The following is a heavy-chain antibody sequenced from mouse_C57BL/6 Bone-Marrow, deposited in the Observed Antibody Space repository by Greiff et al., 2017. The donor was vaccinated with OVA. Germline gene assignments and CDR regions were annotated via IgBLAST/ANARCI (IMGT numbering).Heavy chain of an antibody. CDR2: ISSGGSYT. CDR1: GFTFSSYG. D-gene: IGHD4-1*01. CDR3: ARPTGKRDVDY. Sequence: EVKLVESGGDLVKPGGSLKLSCAASGFTFSSYGMSWVRQTPDKRLEWVATISSGGSYTYYPDSVKGRFTISRDNAENTLYLQLSSLKSEDTAMDYCARPTGKRDVDYWGQGTSVTVSS. V-gene: IGHV5-6*02. J-gene: IGHJ4*01.